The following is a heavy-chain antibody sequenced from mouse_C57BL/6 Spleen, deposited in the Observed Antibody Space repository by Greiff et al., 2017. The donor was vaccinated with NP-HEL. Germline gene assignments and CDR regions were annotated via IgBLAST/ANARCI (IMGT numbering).Heavy chain of an antibody. CDR2: IDPSASYT. J-gene: IGHJ3*01. Sequence: QVQLQQPGAELVKPGASVKLSCKASGYTFTSYWMQWVKQRPGQGLEWIGEIDPSASYTNYNQKFKGKATLTVDTSSSTAYMQLSSLTSEDSAVYYCAKSSYSFAYWGQGTLVTVSA. CDR1: GYTFTSYW. CDR3: AKSSYSFAY. D-gene: IGHD1-1*01. V-gene: IGHV1-50*01.